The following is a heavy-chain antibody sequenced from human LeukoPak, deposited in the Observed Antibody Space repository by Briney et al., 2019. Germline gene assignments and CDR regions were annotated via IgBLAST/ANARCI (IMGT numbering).Heavy chain of an antibody. D-gene: IGHD6-19*01. CDR1: GYTFTGYY. Sequence: ASVKVSCKASGYTFTGYYMHWVRQAPGQGLEWMGWINPNSGGTNYAQKFQGRVTMTRDMSISTAYMELSRLRSDDTAVYYCAREGAVAGTDGYFDYWGQGTLVTVSS. V-gene: IGHV1-2*02. CDR3: AREGAVAGTDGYFDY. CDR2: INPNSGGT. J-gene: IGHJ4*02.